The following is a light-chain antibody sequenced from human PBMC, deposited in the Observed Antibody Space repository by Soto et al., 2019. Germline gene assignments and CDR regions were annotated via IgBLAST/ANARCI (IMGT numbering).Light chain of an antibody. CDR3: QQANCFPYT. CDR1: QGINNW. J-gene: IGKJ2*01. Sequence: DIQMTQSPSSVSASVGDRVTITCRASQGINNWLAWYQEKPGKAPKLLIYAASNLQSGVPSRFSGSGSGTDFTLTISSLQPEDFATYYCQQANCFPYTFGQGTKLEIK. V-gene: IGKV1-12*01. CDR2: AAS.